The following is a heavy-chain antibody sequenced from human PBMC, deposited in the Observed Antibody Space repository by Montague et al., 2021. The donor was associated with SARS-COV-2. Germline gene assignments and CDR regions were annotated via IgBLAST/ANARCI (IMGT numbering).Heavy chain of an antibody. Sequence: PALVKPTQTLTLTCTFSGFSLTTSGVSVGWMRQPPGKALEWLARIDWDDDKYYSTSLKTRLTISKDTSKNQVVLTMTNMDPVDTATYYCALETPMVTFLAWGQGTLVTVSS. CDR3: ALETPMVTFLA. J-gene: IGHJ5*02. V-gene: IGHV2-70*11. CDR2: IDWDDDK. D-gene: IGHD5-18*01. CDR1: GFSLTTSGVS.